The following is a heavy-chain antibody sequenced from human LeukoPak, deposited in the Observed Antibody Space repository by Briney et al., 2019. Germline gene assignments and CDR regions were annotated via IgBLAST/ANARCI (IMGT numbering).Heavy chain of an antibody. V-gene: IGHV4-34*01. CDR3: ARRPILYCSSTSCYQRLGWFDH. CDR1: GGSFSGYY. CDR2: INHSGST. D-gene: IGHD2-2*01. Sequence: PSETLSLTCAVYGGSFSGYYWSWIRQPPGKGLEWIGEINHSGSTNYNPSLKSRVTISVDTSKNQFSLKLSSVTAADTAVYYCARRPILYCSSTSCYQRLGWFDHWGQGTLVTVSS. J-gene: IGHJ5*02.